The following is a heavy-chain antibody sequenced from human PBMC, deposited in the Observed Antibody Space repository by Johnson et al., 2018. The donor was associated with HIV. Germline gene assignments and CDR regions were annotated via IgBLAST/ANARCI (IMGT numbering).Heavy chain of an antibody. D-gene: IGHD6-13*01. CDR3: ARGGIAAKEPWRAFDI. CDR1: GFTFDDYA. J-gene: IGHJ3*02. Sequence: QLVESGGGLVQPGRSLRLSCAASGFTFDDYAMHWVRQVPGKGLEWVSVIYSGGSTYYADSVKGRFTISRDNSKNTLYLQINSLRAEDTAVYYCARGGIAAKEPWRAFDIWGQGAVVTVSS. CDR2: IYSGGST. V-gene: IGHV3-66*02.